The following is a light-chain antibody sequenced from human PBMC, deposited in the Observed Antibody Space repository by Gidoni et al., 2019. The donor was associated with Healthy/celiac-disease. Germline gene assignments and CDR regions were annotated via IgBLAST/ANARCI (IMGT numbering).Light chain of an antibody. J-gene: IGKJ1*01. Sequence: DIVLTQSPGTLSLSPGERATLSCRASQRVGSSYLAWYQQKPGQAPRLLIYAASSRATGIPDRFSGSGSGTDFTLTISRLEPEDFAVYYCQQYRRSPPWTFGQGTNVEIK. CDR2: AAS. CDR1: QRVGSSY. V-gene: IGKV3-20*01. CDR3: QQYRRSPPWT.